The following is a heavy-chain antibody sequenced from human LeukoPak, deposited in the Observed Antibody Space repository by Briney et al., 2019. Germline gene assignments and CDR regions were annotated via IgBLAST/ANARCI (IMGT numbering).Heavy chain of an antibody. CDR2: INQDGSEK. V-gene: IGHV3-7*01. CDR3: VRDYWYSFDY. J-gene: IGHJ4*02. CDR1: GFTFSNDW. Sequence: GGSLRLSCEASGFTFSNDWMSWVRQAPGKGLEWVAKINQDGSEKYYVDSVKGRFTISRDNAKNPVYLQMNSLGAEDTAVYYCVRDYWYSFDYWGQGTLVTVSS. D-gene: IGHD1-26*01.